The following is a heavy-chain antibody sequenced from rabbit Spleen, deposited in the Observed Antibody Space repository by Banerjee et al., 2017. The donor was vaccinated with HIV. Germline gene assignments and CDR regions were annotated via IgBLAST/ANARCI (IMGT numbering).Heavy chain of an antibody. V-gene: IGHV1S40*01. CDR2: VYAGSSGST. D-gene: IGHD1-1*01. Sequence: QSLEESGGGLVKPGASLTLTCKASGFSFNSGYDMCWVRQAPGKGLEWISCVYAGSSGSTYTATWAKGRFTISKTSSTTLTLQMTLLTAANTATYFCTRDTCTSFSTYGMDLWGPGTLVTV. CDR1: GFSFNSGYD. J-gene: IGHJ3*01. CDR3: TRDTCTSFSTYGMDL.